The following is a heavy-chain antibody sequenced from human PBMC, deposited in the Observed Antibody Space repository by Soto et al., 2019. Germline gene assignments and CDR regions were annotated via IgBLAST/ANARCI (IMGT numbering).Heavy chain of an antibody. Sequence: ASVKVSCKASGYTFTGYYMHWVRQAPGQGLEWMGWINPNSGGTNYAQKFQGWVTMTRDTSISTAYMELSRLRSDDTAVYYCARAGHSSSSPWDYWGQGTLVTVSS. D-gene: IGHD6-6*01. V-gene: IGHV1-2*04. CDR1: GYTFTGYY. CDR2: INPNSGGT. CDR3: ARAGHSSSSPWDY. J-gene: IGHJ4*02.